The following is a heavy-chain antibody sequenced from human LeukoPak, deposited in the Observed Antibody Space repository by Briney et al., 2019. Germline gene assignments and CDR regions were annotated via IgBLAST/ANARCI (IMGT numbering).Heavy chain of an antibody. CDR2: IYYSGST. J-gene: IGHJ4*02. D-gene: IGHD3-10*01. V-gene: IGHV4-59*12. CDR1: GVSISSYY. CDR3: ARYGGSGTYFFYY. Sequence: SETLSLTCTVSGVSISSYYWRWIRQPPGKGLEWIGYIYYSGSTNYNPSLKRRVTISVATSKNQFSLKLSSVTAAAAAVYSCARYGGSGTYFFYYWGQGPLVTVSS.